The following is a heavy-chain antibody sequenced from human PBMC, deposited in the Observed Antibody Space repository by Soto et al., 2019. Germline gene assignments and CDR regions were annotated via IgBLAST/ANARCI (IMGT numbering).Heavy chain of an antibody. CDR1: GFTFSSYA. D-gene: IGHD3-16*02. Sequence: GGSLRLSCAASGFTFSSYAMSWVRQAPGKGLEWVSAISGSGGSTYYADSVKGRFTISRDNSKNTLYLQMNSLRAEDTAVYYCAKEPESAWAYDYIWGSYRPYWYFDLWGRGTLVTVSS. CDR3: AKEPESAWAYDYIWGSYRPYWYFDL. CDR2: ISGSGGST. J-gene: IGHJ2*01. V-gene: IGHV3-23*01.